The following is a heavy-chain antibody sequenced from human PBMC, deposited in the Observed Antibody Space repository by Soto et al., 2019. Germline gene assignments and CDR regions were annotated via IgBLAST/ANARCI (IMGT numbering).Heavy chain of an antibody. CDR3: AKSTGGTANGMDV. V-gene: IGHV3-9*01. CDR2: ISWNSGTI. D-gene: IGHD2-8*02. J-gene: IGHJ6*02. CDR1: GFTFDEYG. Sequence: EVQLVESEGSLVQPGRSLRLSCGASGFTFDEYGMHWVRQAPGKGLEWVSGISWNSGTIGYADSVKGRFTISRDNAKNSLYLQMSSLRAEDTALYYCAKSTGGTANGMDVWGQGTTVTVSS.